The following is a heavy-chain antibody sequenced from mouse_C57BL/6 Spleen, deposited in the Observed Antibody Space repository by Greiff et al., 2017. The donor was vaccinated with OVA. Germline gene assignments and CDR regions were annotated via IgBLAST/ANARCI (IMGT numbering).Heavy chain of an antibody. CDR3: ARIDDYGRGYAMDY. J-gene: IGHJ4*01. V-gene: IGHV1-52*01. CDR1: GYTFTSYW. CDR2: IDPSDSAT. Sequence: QVQLQQPGAELVRPGSSVKLSCKASGYTFTSYWMHWVKQRPIQGLEWIGNIDPSDSATHYTQKFKDKATLNVDKSSSTAYMQLSSLTSEDSAVYYCARIDDYGRGYAMDYWGQGTSVTVSS. D-gene: IGHD2-4*01.